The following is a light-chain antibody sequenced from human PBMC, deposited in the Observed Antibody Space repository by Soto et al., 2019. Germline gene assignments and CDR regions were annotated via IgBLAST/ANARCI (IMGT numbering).Light chain of an antibody. CDR1: QSMSSY. Sequence: DIQMTQSPSSLSASVGDRVTITCRASQSMSSYLNWYQQKPGKAPKLLIYAASSLQIGVPSRFSGSGSGTDFTLTISSLQPEDFATYYCEQCYSTLWTFGQGTKVEIK. CDR3: EQCYSTLWT. V-gene: IGKV1-39*01. J-gene: IGKJ1*01. CDR2: AAS.